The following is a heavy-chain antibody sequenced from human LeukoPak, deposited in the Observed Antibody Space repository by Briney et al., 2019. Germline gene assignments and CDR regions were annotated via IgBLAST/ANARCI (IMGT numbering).Heavy chain of an antibody. J-gene: IGHJ3*01. V-gene: IGHV1-8*03. CDR3: ARHFKGSSGFDVFDF. CDR2: MNPNSGNT. Sequence: ASVKVSCKASGYTFTSYDINWVRQATGQGLEWMGWMNPNSGNTGYAQKFQGRVTITRNTSISTAYMELSSLRSEDTAVYYCARHFKGSSGFDVFDFWGQGTMVTVSS. CDR1: GYTFTSYD. D-gene: IGHD3-22*01.